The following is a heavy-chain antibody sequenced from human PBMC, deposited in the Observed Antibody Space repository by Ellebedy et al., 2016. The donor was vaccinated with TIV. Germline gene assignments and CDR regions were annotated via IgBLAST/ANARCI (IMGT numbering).Heavy chain of an antibody. J-gene: IGHJ6*03. Sequence: GGSLRLSCAASGFTFSSYAMHWVRQAPGKGLEWVAVISYDGSNKYYADSVKGRFTISRDNAKNTLYLQMNSLRAEDTAVYYCARRSYMDVWGKGTTVTVSS. CDR2: ISYDGSNK. CDR1: GFTFSSYA. CDR3: ARRSYMDV. V-gene: IGHV3-30-3*01.